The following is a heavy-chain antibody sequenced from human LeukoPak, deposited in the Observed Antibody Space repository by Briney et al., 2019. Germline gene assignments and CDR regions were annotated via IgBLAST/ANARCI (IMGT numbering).Heavy chain of an antibody. J-gene: IGHJ4*02. Sequence: QAGGSLRLSCAASGFTFNSYAMAWARQAPEKGLEWVSSITDSGISTYYADSVKGRFTISRDNSKSTLFLQMNSLRAEDTAVYYCAKGSRGNYDYWGQGTLVTVSS. CDR3: AKGSRGNYDY. V-gene: IGHV3-23*01. CDR1: GFTFNSYA. D-gene: IGHD1-26*01. CDR2: ITDSGIST.